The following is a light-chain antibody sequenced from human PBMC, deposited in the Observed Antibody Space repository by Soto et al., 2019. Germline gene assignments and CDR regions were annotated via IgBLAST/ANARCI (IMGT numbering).Light chain of an antibody. CDR1: NIGSKR. J-gene: IGLJ1*01. V-gene: IGLV3-21*04. Sequence: SYELTQPPSVAVATEKTARLTCGGDNIGSKRVHWYRQKPGQAPVLVIYYDSDRPSGIPERLSGSNSGNTATLTINRVEAGDEADYYCQVWDITTDHYVFGTGTKLTVL. CDR3: QVWDITTDHYV. CDR2: YDS.